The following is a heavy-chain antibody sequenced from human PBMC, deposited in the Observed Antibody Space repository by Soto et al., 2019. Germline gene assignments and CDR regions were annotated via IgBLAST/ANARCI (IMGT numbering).Heavy chain of an antibody. Sequence: SETLSLTCNVSGGSISSYYWTWIRQPPGKGLEWIGYLYNTGSTNYNPSLKSRVTISLDTSKNQFFLNLSSVTAADTAVYYCAGMSFTVFEEVIDNFYFYGMDVWGQGTTVTVSS. V-gene: IGHV4-59*03. D-gene: IGHD3-3*01. CDR3: AGMSFTVFEEVIDNFYFYGMDV. J-gene: IGHJ6*02. CDR1: GGSISSYY. CDR2: LYNTGST.